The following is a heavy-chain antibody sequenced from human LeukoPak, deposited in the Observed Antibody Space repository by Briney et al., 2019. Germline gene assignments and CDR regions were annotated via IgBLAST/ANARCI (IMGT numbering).Heavy chain of an antibody. J-gene: IGHJ4*02. V-gene: IGHV4-34*01. CDR1: GGSFSGYY. CDR3: ARRGPWFGELHFDY. CDR2: INHSGST. Sequence: SETLSLTCAVYGGSFSGYYWSWIRQPPGKGLEWIGEINHSGSTNYNPSLKSRVTISVDTSKNQFSLKLSSVTAADTAVYYCARRGPWFGELHFDYWGQGTLVTVSS. D-gene: IGHD3-10*01.